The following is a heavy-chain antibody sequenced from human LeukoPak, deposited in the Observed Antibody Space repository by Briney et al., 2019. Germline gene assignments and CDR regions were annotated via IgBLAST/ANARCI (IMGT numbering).Heavy chain of an antibody. CDR3: ARKERNYDSSGQPGGGNYYYYMDV. V-gene: IGHV3-11*04. D-gene: IGHD3-22*01. CDR1: GFTFSDYY. J-gene: IGHJ6*03. CDR2: ISSSGSTI. Sequence: PGGSLRLSCAASGFTFSDYYMSWIRQAPGKGLEWISYISSSGSTIYYADSVKGRFTISRDNAKNSLYLQMNSLRAEDTAVYYCARKERNYDSSGQPGGGNYYYYMDVWGKGTTVTVSS.